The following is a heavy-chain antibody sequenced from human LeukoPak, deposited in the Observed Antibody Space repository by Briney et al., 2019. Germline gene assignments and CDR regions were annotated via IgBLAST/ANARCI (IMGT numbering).Heavy chain of an antibody. Sequence: SETLSLTCAVYGGSFSGYYWSWIRQPPGKGLEWIGEIYHSGSTNYNPSLKSRVTISVDTSKKQFSLKLSSVTAADTAVYYCARGVGYCSSTSCPRGPYYYYYMDVWGKGTTVTVSS. D-gene: IGHD2-2*01. V-gene: IGHV4-34*01. CDR3: ARGVGYCSSTSCPRGPYYYYYMDV. CDR1: GGSFSGYY. J-gene: IGHJ6*03. CDR2: IYHSGST.